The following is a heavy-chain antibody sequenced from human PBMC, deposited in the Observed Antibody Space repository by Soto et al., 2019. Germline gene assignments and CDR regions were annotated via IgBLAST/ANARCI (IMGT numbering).Heavy chain of an antibody. Sequence: QPGGSVRPRCAACGLTFSSYASGWVRQAPGKGLEWVSDISGSSGSTYSADSVKGRFTISRDNTKNTLYLQMNSLRAEDTAVYYCAKDGVVPAATNFDYWGQGT. V-gene: IGHV3-23*01. CDR2: ISGSSGST. J-gene: IGHJ4*02. D-gene: IGHD2-2*01. CDR1: GLTFSSYA. CDR3: AKDGVVPAATNFDY.